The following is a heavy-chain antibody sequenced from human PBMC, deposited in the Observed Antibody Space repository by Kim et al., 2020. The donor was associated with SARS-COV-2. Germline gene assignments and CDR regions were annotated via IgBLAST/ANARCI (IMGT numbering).Heavy chain of an antibody. J-gene: IGHJ5*02. Sequence: ASVKVSCKVSGYTLTELSMHWVRQAPGKGLEWMGGFDPEDGETIYAQKFQGRVTMTEDTSTDTAYMELSSLRSEDTAVYYCATSPGVWSGHSANWFDPWGQGTLVTVSS. CDR3: ATSPGVWSGHSANWFDP. CDR1: GYTLTELS. V-gene: IGHV1-24*01. CDR2: FDPEDGET. D-gene: IGHD3-3*01.